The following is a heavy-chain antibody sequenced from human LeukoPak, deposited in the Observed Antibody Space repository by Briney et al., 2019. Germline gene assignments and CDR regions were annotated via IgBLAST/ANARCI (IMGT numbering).Heavy chain of an antibody. CDR3: ARLKSYYDILTGYYRPGAFDI. CDR1: GGSISSSSDS. D-gene: IGHD3-9*01. Sequence: SETLSLTSPVSGGSISSSSDSWGRTRQAPGKGLEWIGSIYYSGSTSYNPSLKSRVTISVDTSKNQFSLKLSSVTAADTAVYYCARLKSYYDILTGYYRPGAFDIWGQGTMVTVSS. CDR2: IYYSGST. J-gene: IGHJ3*02. V-gene: IGHV4-39*01.